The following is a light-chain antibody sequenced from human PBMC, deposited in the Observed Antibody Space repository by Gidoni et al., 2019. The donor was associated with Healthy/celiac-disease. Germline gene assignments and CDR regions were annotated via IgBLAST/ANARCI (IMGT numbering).Light chain of an antibody. Sequence: EIVMTQSPATLSVSPGERATLSCRASQSVSSNLAWYQQKPGQAPRLLIDGASTRATGIPARFSGSGSGTEFTLTISSLQSEDFAVYYCQQYNNWPRTFGQGTKVESK. CDR1: QSVSSN. CDR3: QQYNNWPRT. CDR2: GAS. V-gene: IGKV3-15*01. J-gene: IGKJ1*01.